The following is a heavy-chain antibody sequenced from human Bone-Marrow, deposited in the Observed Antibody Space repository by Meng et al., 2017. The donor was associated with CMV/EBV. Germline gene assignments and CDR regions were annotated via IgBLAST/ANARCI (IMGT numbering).Heavy chain of an antibody. CDR2: INSDGSST. CDR1: GFTFSSYW. D-gene: IGHD2-2*02. Sequence: GESLKISCAASGFTFSSYWMHWVRQAPGKGLVWVSRINSDGSSTSYADSVKGRFTISGDNAKNTLYLQMNSLRAEDTAVYYCARAGQYQLLYPLLLDYWGQGTLVTVSS. CDR3: ARAGQYQLLYPLLLDY. J-gene: IGHJ4*02. V-gene: IGHV3-74*01.